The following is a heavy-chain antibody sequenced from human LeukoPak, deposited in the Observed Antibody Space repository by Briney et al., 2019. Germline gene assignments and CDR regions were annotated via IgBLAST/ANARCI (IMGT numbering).Heavy chain of an antibody. Sequence: GSLRLSCAASGFTFSSYGMHWVRQAPGKGLEWVAFIRYDGSNKYYADSVKGRFTISRDNSKNTLYLQMNSLRAEDTAVYYCAKGDQWLAGAAEYFQHWGQGTLVTVSS. CDR1: GFTFSSYG. CDR3: AKGDQWLAGAAEYFQH. J-gene: IGHJ1*01. D-gene: IGHD6-19*01. CDR2: IRYDGSNK. V-gene: IGHV3-30*02.